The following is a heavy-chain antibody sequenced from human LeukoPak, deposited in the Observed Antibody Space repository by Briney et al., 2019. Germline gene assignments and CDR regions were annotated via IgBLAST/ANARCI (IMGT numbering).Heavy chain of an antibody. Sequence: PGGSLRLSCAASGFTFSSYGMHWVRQAPGKGLEWVAFIRYDGSNKYYADSVKGRFTISRDNSKNTLYLQMNSLRAEDTAVYYCARGDILGGSDYYYYMDVWGKGTTVTVSS. CDR1: GFTFSSYG. V-gene: IGHV3-30*02. CDR3: ARGDILGGSDYYYYMDV. J-gene: IGHJ6*03. CDR2: IRYDGSNK. D-gene: IGHD3-10*01.